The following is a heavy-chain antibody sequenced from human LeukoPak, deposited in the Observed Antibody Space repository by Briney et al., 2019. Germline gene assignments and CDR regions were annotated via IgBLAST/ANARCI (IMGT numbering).Heavy chain of an antibody. J-gene: IGHJ4*02. CDR2: INWNGGST. V-gene: IGHV3-20*04. D-gene: IGHD5-18*01. CDR1: GFTFDDYG. CDR3: ARGPYSYGFGNFDY. Sequence: GGSLRLPCAASGFTFDDYGMSWVRQAPGKGLGWVSGINWNGGSTGYADSVKGRFTISRDNAKNSLYLQMNSLRAEDTALYYCARGPYSYGFGNFDYWGQGTLVTVSS.